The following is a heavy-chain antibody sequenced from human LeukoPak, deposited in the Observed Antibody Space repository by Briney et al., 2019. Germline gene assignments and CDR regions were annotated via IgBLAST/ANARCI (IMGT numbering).Heavy chain of an antibody. CDR3: ARVTPIAARPGGYYFYYYYMDV. Sequence: SETLSLTCAVYGGSFSGYSWGWIRQPPGKGLEWVGYISYSGSTNYNPSLKSRVTISVDTSKNQFSLKLSSVTAADMAVYYCARVTPIAARPGGYYFYYYYMDVWGKGNTVTVSS. CDR2: ISYSGST. CDR1: GGSFSGYS. D-gene: IGHD6-6*01. V-gene: IGHV4-59*01. J-gene: IGHJ6*03.